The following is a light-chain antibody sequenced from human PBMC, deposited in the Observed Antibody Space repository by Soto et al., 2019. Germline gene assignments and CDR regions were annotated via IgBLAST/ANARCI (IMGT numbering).Light chain of an antibody. CDR1: GSNIGSNS. Sequence: QSVLTQPPSASLTPGQRITISCSGSGSNIGSNSVTWYQQLPRTAPKLLIYTNSQRPSGVPDRFSGSKSGTSASLAISGLQSGDEADYYCATWDDSLNGYVFGTGTKVTVL. CDR2: TNS. CDR3: ATWDDSLNGYV. J-gene: IGLJ1*01. V-gene: IGLV1-44*01.